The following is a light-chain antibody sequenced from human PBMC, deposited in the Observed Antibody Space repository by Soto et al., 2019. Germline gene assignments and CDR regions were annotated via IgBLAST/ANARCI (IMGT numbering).Light chain of an antibody. CDR1: SSDVGGYNY. CDR2: DVR. J-gene: IGLJ3*02. Sequence: QSVLTQPRSVSGSPGQSVTISCTGTSSDVGGYNYVSWYQQHPGKAPKLMIYDVRKRPSGVPDRFSDYKSGYTSSLTISGLQAEDEAEYYCCSYAGSYTFGVFVGGTTLTVL. V-gene: IGLV2-11*01. CDR3: CSYAGSYTFGV.